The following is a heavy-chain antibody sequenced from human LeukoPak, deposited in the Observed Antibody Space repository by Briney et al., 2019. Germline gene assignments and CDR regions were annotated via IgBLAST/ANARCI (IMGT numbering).Heavy chain of an antibody. D-gene: IGHD3-10*01. CDR3: ARLVWLGESPGSWFDS. V-gene: IGHV4-59*11. CDR2: IHYSGST. Sequence: SETLPLTCSVSGGSITSHFWSWIRQPPGKGLEWIGYIHYSGSTNYNPSLKSRVTISPDTSKNQLFLKLNSVTAADTAVYYCARLVWLGESPGSWFDSWGQGTLVTVSS. CDR1: GGSITSHF. J-gene: IGHJ5*01.